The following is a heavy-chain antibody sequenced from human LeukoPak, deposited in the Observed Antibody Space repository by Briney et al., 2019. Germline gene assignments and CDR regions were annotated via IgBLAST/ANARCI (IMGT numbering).Heavy chain of an antibody. D-gene: IGHD6-19*01. CDR3: ARAGIAVAGTPYYYYGMDV. CDR1: GGSISSYY. V-gene: IGHV4-59*01. Sequence: SETLSLTCTVSGGSISSYYWSWIRQPPGEGLEWIGYIYYSGSTNYNPSLKSRVTISVDTSKNQFSLKLSSVTAADTAVYYCARAGIAVAGTPYYYYGMDVWGQGTTVTVSS. CDR2: IYYSGST. J-gene: IGHJ6*02.